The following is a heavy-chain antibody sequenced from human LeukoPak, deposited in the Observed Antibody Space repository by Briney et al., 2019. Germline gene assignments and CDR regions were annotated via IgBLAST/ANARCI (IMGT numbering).Heavy chain of an antibody. V-gene: IGHV3-53*01. J-gene: IGHJ4*02. Sequence: PGGSLRLSCAASGFSVSSHYISWVRQAPGKGLEWVSLSYSSGSTYYADSVKGRFTISRDNSKNTLYLQMSSLRAEDTAVYYCARALYSSSSGYWGQGTLVTGSS. CDR3: ARALYSSSSGY. CDR1: GFSVSSHY. D-gene: IGHD6-6*01. CDR2: SYSSGST.